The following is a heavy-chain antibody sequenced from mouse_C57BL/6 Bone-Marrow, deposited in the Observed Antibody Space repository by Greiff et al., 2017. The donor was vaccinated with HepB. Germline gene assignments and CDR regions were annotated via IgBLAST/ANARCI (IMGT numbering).Heavy chain of an antibody. CDR1: GFNIKNTY. Sequence: EVQLQQSVAELVRPGASVKLSCTASGFNIKNTYMHWVKQRPEQGLEWIGRIDPANGNTKYAPKFKGKATISADTSSNTAYLQLSSLKSEDTAIYYRGGVDDCGGGDGMDEWGQGTSGTVSS. J-gene: IGHJ4*01. CDR3: GGVDDCGGGDGMDE. CDR2: IDPANGNT. D-gene: IGHD1-1*02. V-gene: IGHV14-3*01.